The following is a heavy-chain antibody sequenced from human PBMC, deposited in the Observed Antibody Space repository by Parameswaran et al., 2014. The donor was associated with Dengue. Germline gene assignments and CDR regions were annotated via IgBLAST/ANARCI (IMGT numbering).Heavy chain of an antibody. CDR2: IYYSGST. D-gene: IGHD2-15*01. Sequence: RWIRQPPGKGLEWIGYIYYSGSTNYNPSLKSRVTISVDTSKNQFSLKLSSVTAADTAVYYCARDRGTLYCSGGSCYGSTWFDPWGQGTLVTVSS. CDR3: ARDRGTLYCSGGSCYGSTWFDP. V-gene: IGHV4-59*01. J-gene: IGHJ5*02.